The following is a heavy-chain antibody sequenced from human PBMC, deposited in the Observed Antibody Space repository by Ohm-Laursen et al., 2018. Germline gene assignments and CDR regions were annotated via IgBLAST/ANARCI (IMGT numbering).Heavy chain of an antibody. J-gene: IGHJ4*02. Sequence: SLRLSCAAPGFTFSSDWMHWVRQAPGEGLVWVSRIKGDGSETNYADSVKGRFTISRDNAKSTLYLQMNSLRGDDTAVYYCARAQRLVASANDYWGQGTLVTVSS. CDR3: ARAQRLVASANDY. CDR1: GFTFSSDW. CDR2: IKGDGSET. D-gene: IGHD5-12*01. V-gene: IGHV3-74*01.